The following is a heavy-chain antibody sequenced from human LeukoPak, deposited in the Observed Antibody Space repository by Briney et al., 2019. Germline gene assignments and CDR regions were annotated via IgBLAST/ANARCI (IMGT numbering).Heavy chain of an antibody. CDR3: AREGSSGRFDP. D-gene: IGHD6-25*01. J-gene: IGHJ5*02. CDR2: TYYRSKWYS. V-gene: IGHV6-1*01. Sequence: SQTLSLTCAISGDSVSRNTAAWNWSRHSPSRGLEWRGRTYYRSKWYSDYALSVKSRIIINADTAKNQFSLQLNSVIPEDTAVYYCAREGSSGRFDPWGQGTLVTVSS. CDR1: GDSVSRNTAA.